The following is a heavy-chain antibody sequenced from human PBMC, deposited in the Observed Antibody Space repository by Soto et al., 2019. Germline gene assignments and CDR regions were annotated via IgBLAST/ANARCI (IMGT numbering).Heavy chain of an antibody. CDR1: GFTFSSYG. CDR3: AKDKVAESYYYGMDV. V-gene: IGHV3-30*18. J-gene: IGHJ6*02. CDR2: ISYDGSNK. D-gene: IGHD2-15*01. Sequence: GGSLRLSCAASGFTFSSYGMHWVRQAPGKGLEWVAVISYDGSNKYYADSVKGRFTISRDNSKNTLYLQMNSLRAEDTAVYYCAKDKVAESYYYGMDVWGQGTTVTVSS.